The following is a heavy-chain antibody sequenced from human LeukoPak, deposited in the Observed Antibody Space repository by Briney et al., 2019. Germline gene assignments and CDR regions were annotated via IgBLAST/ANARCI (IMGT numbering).Heavy chain of an antibody. V-gene: IGHV4-59*12. CDR1: GGSISSYY. Sequence: PSETLSLTCTVSGGSISSYYWSWIRQPPGKGLEWIGYIYYSGSTNYNPSLKSRVTISVDTSKNQFSLKLSSVTAADTAVYYCAREEGYFCSGGSCYSYYMDVWGKGTTVTISS. CDR3: AREEGYFCSGGSCYSYYMDV. CDR2: IYYSGST. D-gene: IGHD2-15*01. J-gene: IGHJ6*03.